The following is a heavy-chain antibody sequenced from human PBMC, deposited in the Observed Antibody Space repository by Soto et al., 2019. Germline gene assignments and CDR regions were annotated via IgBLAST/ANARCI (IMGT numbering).Heavy chain of an antibody. J-gene: IGHJ6*02. V-gene: IGHV1-69*12. CDR1: GGTLRNYG. CDR3: SRGDASKIVVDTCYGMDV. CDR2: IIPVFGTA. Sequence: QVQLVQSGAEVKKPGSSVRLSCTASGGTLRNYGISWVRQAPGQGLEWMGGIIPVFGTANYAQKFHGRVTITAYESTTTVYMDVTSLRSEDTAVYYCSRGDASKIVVDTCYGMDVGGQGTAVTVSS. D-gene: IGHD3-22*01.